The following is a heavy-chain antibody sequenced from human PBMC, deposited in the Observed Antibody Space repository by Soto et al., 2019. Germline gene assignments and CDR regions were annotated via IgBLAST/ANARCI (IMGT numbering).Heavy chain of an antibody. CDR1: GYTFTSYA. J-gene: IGHJ4*02. CDR3: ARDGWTERVYSLGIDY. CDR2: INAGNGNT. D-gene: IGHD6-19*01. V-gene: IGHV1-3*01. Sequence: QVQLVQSGAEVKKPGASVKVSCKASGYTFTSYAMHWVRQAPGQRLEWMGWINAGNGNTKYSQKFQGRVTITRDTSASTAYMELSSLRSEDTAVYYCARDGWTERVYSLGIDYWGQGALVTVSS.